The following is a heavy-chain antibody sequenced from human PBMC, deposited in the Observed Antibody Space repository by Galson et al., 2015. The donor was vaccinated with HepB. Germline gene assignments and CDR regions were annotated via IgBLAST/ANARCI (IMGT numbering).Heavy chain of an antibody. CDR3: ARDPLKDFWSGYYGNYYYYGMDV. Sequence: SLRLSCAASGFTFSSYGMHWVRQAPGKGLEWVAVIWYDGSNKYYADSVKGRFTISRDNSKNTLYLQMNSLRAEDTAVYYCARDPLKDFWSGYYGNYYYYGMDVWGQGTTVTVSS. D-gene: IGHD3-3*01. CDR2: IWYDGSNK. V-gene: IGHV3-33*01. J-gene: IGHJ6*02. CDR1: GFTFSSYG.